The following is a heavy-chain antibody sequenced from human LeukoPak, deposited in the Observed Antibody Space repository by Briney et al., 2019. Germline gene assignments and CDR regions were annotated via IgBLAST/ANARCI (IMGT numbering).Heavy chain of an antibody. CDR1: GGSFSGYY. CDR3: ARQGYCSSTSCLPLHHDAFDI. Sequence: SETLSLTCAVYGGSFSGYYWSWIRQPPGKGLEWIGEINHSGSTNYNPSLKSRVTISVDTSKNQFSLKLSSVTAADTAVYYCARQGYCSSTSCLPLHHDAFDIWGQGTMVTVSS. CDR2: INHSGST. J-gene: IGHJ3*02. V-gene: IGHV4-34*01. D-gene: IGHD2-2*01.